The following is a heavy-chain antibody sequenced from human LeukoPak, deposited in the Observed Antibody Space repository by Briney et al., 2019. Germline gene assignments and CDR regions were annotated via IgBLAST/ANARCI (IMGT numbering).Heavy chain of an antibody. D-gene: IGHD1-26*01. Sequence: SETLSLTCTVSGGSISSRSYYWGWIRQPPGKGLEWIGSIYYSGSTYYNPSLKSRVTISVDTSKNQFSLKLSSVTAADTAVYYCARHESGSPYYYYYMDVWGKGTTVTISS. CDR1: GGSISSRSYY. CDR3: ARHESGSPYYYYYMDV. J-gene: IGHJ6*03. CDR2: IYYSGST. V-gene: IGHV4-39*01.